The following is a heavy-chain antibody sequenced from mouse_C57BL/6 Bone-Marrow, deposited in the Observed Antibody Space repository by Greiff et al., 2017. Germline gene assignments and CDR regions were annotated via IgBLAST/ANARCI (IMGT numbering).Heavy chain of an antibody. D-gene: IGHD1-1*01. Sequence: QVQLQQSGAELVRPGASVTLSCKASGYTFTDYEMHWVKQTPVHGLEWIGAIDPETGGTAYNQKFKGKAILTADKSSSTAYMERRSLTSEDSAVYYCTRNENSALVEDAMDYWGQGTSVTVSS. CDR3: TRNENSALVEDAMDY. CDR2: IDPETGGT. CDR1: GYTFTDYE. V-gene: IGHV1-15*01. J-gene: IGHJ4*01.